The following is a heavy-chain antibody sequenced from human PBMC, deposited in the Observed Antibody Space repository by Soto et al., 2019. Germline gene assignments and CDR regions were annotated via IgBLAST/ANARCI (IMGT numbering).Heavy chain of an antibody. V-gene: IGHV4-59*12. D-gene: IGHD3-9*01. J-gene: IGHJ6*02. CDR3: ASLQLYYDILTGYSQHYYYGMDV. CDR2: IYYSGST. CDR1: GGSISSYY. Sequence: SETLSLTCTVSGGSISSYYWSWIRQPPGKGLEWIGYIYYSGSTNYNPSLKSRVTISVDTSKNQFSLKLSSVTAADTAVYYCASLQLYYDILTGYSQHYYYGMDVWGQGTTVT.